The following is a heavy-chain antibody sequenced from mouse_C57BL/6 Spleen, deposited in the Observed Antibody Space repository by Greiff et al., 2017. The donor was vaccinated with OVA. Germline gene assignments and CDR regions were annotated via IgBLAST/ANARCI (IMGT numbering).Heavy chain of an antibody. CDR2: INPNNGGT. CDR3: ARPITTVVATDAMDY. CDR1: GYTFTDYN. Sequence: EVKLMESGPELVKPGASVKIPCKASGYTFTDYNMDWVKQSHGKSLEWIGDINPNNGGTIYNQKFKGKATLTVDKSSSTAYMELRSLTSEDTAVYYCARPITTVVATDAMDYWGQGTSVTVSS. D-gene: IGHD1-1*01. J-gene: IGHJ4*01. V-gene: IGHV1-18*01.